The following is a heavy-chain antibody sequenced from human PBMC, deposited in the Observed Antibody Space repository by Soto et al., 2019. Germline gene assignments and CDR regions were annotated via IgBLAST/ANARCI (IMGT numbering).Heavy chain of an antibody. D-gene: IGHD3-10*01. V-gene: IGHV3-23*01. CDR3: ASRSFLRGGFDY. Sequence: EVQLLESGGGLVQPGGSLRLSCAASGLTFGSYAMSWVRQAPGKGLEWVSAISGSGGTTYYADSVRGRFTISRDNSENTLYLQMNSLRADDTAVYYCASRSFLRGGFDYWGQGTLVTVSS. CDR1: GLTFGSYA. J-gene: IGHJ4*02. CDR2: ISGSGGTT.